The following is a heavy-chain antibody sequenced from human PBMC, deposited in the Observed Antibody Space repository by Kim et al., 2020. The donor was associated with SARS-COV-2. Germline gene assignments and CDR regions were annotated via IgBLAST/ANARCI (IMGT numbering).Heavy chain of an antibody. CDR3: ARESPPGTLPEGYLAWGPKRRDSPRGGVFDV. D-gene: IGHD3-16*01. CDR2: INHGGNT. CDR1: GASVRSDSYA. J-gene: IGHJ3*01. Sequence: SETLSLTCTVSGASVRSDSYAWSWIRQPPGKGLEWIAYINHGGNTNYYPSLKGRVAISRDSSKNQLSLRLNSVTAADTAVYYCARESPPGTLPEGYLAWGPKRRDSPRGGVFDVWGHVMSVTVSS. V-gene: IGHV4-61*01.